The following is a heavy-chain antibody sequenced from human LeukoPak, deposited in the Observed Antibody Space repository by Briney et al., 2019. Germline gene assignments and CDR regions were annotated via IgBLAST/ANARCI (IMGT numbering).Heavy chain of an antibody. V-gene: IGHV1-2*02. CDR1: GYTFIGYY. D-gene: IGHD5/OR15-5a*01. Sequence: ASVKVSCKASGYTFIGYYLHWVRQAPGQGLEWMGWINPTSGGTNYAQRFQDRVTMTRDTSINTAYMELSRLTSDDTAVYYCARLVGLSTTASYWGQGTLVIVSS. J-gene: IGHJ4*02. CDR3: ARLVGLSTTASY. CDR2: INPTSGGT.